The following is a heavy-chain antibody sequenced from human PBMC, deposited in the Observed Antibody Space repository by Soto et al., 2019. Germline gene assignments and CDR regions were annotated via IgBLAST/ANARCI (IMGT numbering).Heavy chain of an antibody. Sequence: PGESLKISCKGSGYSFTSYWIGWVRQMPGKGLEWMGIIYPGDSDTRYSPSFQAKVTISADKSISTAYLQWSSLKASDTAIYYCARQRKENDFWSGYYLYYYYYGMDVWGQVPTVTVSS. J-gene: IGHJ6*02. CDR2: IYPGDSDT. D-gene: IGHD3-3*01. CDR1: GYSFTSYW. CDR3: ARQRKENDFWSGYYLYYYYYGMDV. V-gene: IGHV5-51*01.